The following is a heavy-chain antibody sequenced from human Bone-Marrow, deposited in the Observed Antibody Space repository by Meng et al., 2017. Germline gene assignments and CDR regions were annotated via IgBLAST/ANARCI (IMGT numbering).Heavy chain of an antibody. J-gene: IGHJ4*02. CDR3: ASPPYSGWYAYFDY. CDR2: IIPIFGTA. Sequence: SVKVSCKASGGTFSSYAISWVRQAPGQGLEWMGGIIPIFGTANYAQKFQGRVTITADESTSTAYMELSSLRSEDTAVYYCASPPYSGWYAYFDYWGQGTMVTVSS. D-gene: IGHD6-19*01. V-gene: IGHV1-69*13. CDR1: GGTFSSYA.